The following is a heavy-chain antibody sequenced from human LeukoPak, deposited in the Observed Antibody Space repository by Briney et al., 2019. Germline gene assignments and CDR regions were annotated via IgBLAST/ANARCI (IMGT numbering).Heavy chain of an antibody. CDR1: GGSVSSGSYY. CDR3: ARRSWYNWFDP. V-gene: IGHV4-61*01. J-gene: IGHJ5*02. D-gene: IGHD6-13*01. CDR2: IYYSGST. Sequence: SETLSLTCTVSGGSVSSGSYYWPWIRQPPGKGLEWIGYIYYSGSTNYNPSLRSRVTISIDTSKNQFSLMLSSVTAADTAIYYCARRSWYNWFDPWGQGTLVTVSS.